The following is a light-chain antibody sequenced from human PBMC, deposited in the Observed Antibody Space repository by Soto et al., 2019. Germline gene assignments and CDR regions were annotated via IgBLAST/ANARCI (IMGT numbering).Light chain of an antibody. Sequence: QSVLTQPPSVSGAPGQRVTISCTGSSSNIGAGYDVHWYQQLPGTAPKLLIYGNSNRPSGVPDRFSGSKSGTSASLAITGLQADDEADYYCQCYDSSLSGLVFGGWTKVTVL. CDR1: SSNIGAGYD. V-gene: IGLV1-40*01. J-gene: IGLJ2*01. CDR2: GNS. CDR3: QCYDSSLSGLV.